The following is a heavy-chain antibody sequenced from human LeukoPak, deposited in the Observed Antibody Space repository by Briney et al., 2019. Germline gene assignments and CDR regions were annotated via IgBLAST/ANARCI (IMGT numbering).Heavy chain of an antibody. CDR3: ARDRYDLARYYFDY. J-gene: IGHJ4*02. D-gene: IGHD3-9*01. Sequence: GGSLRLSCAASGFTLSDHYMDWVRQAPGKGLEWVSAISGSGGSTYYADSVKGRFTISRDNSKNTLYLQMNSLRAEDTAVYYCARDRYDLARYYFDYWGQGTLVTVSS. CDR1: GFTLSDHY. CDR2: ISGSGGST. V-gene: IGHV3-23*01.